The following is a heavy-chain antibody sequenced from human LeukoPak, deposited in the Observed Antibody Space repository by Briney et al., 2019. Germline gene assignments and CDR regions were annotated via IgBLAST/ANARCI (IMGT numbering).Heavy chain of an antibody. V-gene: IGHV3-21*01. CDR3: ARVGCSGGSCYVSWFDP. CDR1: GFTFSSYS. D-gene: IGHD2-15*01. Sequence: GGSLRLSCAASGFTFSSYSMNWVRQAPGKGLEWVSSISSSSSYIYYADSVKGRFTISRDNAKNSLYLQMNSLRAEDTAVYYCARVGCSGGSCYVSWFDPWGRGTLVTVSS. J-gene: IGHJ5*02. CDR2: ISSSSSYI.